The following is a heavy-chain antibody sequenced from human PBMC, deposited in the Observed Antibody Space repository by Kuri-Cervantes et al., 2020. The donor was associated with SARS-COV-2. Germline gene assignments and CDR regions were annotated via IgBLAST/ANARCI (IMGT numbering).Heavy chain of an antibody. CDR1: GFTFSSYG. Sequence: GGSLRLSCAASGFTFSSYGMHWVRQAPGKGLEWVAVIWYDGSNKYYADSVKGRFTISRDNSKNTLYLQMDSLRVEDTAVYFCAKDGAIVGATSFDYWGQGTLVTVSS. CDR3: AKDGAIVGATSFDY. J-gene: IGHJ4*02. D-gene: IGHD1-26*01. CDR2: IWYDGSNK. V-gene: IGHV3-30*02.